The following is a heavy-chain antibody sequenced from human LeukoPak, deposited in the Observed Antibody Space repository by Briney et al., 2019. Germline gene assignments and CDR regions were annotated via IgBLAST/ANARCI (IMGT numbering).Heavy chain of an antibody. CDR1: GYSFASYW. J-gene: IGHJ4*02. Sequence: GESLKISCKGSGYSFASYWIGWVRQMSGKGLEWMGIIYPGDSDTRYSPSFQGQVTISADKSISTAYLQWSSLEASDTAMYYCARLPDFSGSYYYFDYWGQGTLVTVSS. V-gene: IGHV5-51*01. D-gene: IGHD1-26*01. CDR3: ARLPDFSGSYYYFDY. CDR2: IYPGDSDT.